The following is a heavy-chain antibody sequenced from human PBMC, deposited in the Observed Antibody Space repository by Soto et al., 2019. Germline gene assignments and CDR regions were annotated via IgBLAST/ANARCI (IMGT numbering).Heavy chain of an antibody. CDR1: GFTFSSYA. CDR3: AKDVVGATTYYFDY. J-gene: IGHJ4*02. D-gene: IGHD1-26*01. Sequence: GESLKISCAASGFTFSSYAMSWVRQAPGKGLEWVSAISGSGGSTYYADSVKGRFTISRDNSKNTLYLQMNSLRAEDTAVYYCAKDVVGATTYYFDYWGQGTLVTVSS. CDR2: ISGSGGST. V-gene: IGHV3-23*01.